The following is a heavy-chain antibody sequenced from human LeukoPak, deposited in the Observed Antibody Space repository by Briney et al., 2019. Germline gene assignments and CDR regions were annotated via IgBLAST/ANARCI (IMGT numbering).Heavy chain of an antibody. CDR2: IYHSGST. Sequence: SQTLSLTCTVSGGSISSGGYYWSWIRQPPGKGLEWIGYIYHSGSTYYNPSLKSRVTISVDRSKNQFSLKLSSVTAADTAVYYCASSIAARLYYFDYWGQGTLVTVSS. D-gene: IGHD6-6*01. V-gene: IGHV4-30-2*01. CDR3: ASSIAARLYYFDY. J-gene: IGHJ4*02. CDR1: GGSISSGGYY.